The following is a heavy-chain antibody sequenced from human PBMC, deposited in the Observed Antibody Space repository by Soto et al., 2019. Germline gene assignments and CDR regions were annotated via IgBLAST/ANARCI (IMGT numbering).Heavy chain of an antibody. J-gene: IGHJ5*02. CDR1: GYTFTSYG. CDR3: ARDDCSSTSCPIRWFDP. Sequence: QVQLVQSGAEVKKPGASVKVSCKASGYTFTSYGISWVRQAPGQGLEWMGWISAYNGNTNYAQKLQGRVTMTTDTSTRTAYMELRSLRSDDTAVYYCARDDCSSTSCPIRWFDPWGQGTLVTVSS. V-gene: IGHV1-18*01. D-gene: IGHD2-2*01. CDR2: ISAYNGNT.